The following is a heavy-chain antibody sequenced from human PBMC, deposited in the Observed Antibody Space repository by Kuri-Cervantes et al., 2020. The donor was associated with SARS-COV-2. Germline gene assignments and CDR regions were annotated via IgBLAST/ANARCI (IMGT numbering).Heavy chain of an antibody. CDR3: ARDSGGSYRDFDY. Sequence: SETLSLTFTVSGGSISSFYWSWIRQPPGKGLEWIGYIYYSGSTNYNPSLKSRVTISVDTSKNQFSLKLSSVTAAGTAVYYCARDSGGSYRDFDYWGQGTLVTVSS. CDR2: IYYSGST. CDR1: GGSISSFY. J-gene: IGHJ4*02. V-gene: IGHV4-59*01. D-gene: IGHD1-26*01.